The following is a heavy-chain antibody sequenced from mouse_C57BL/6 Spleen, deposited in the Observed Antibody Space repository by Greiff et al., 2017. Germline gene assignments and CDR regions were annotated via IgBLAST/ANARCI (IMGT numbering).Heavy chain of an antibody. CDR3: ARYPYIYGSSYWYFDV. Sequence: EVMLVESGGGLVKPGGSLKLSCAASGFTFSDYGMHWVRQAPEKGLEWVAYISSGSSTIYYADTVKGRFTISRDNAKNTLFLQMTSLRSEDTAMYYCARYPYIYGSSYWYFDVWGTGTTVTVSS. V-gene: IGHV5-17*01. D-gene: IGHD1-1*01. CDR2: ISSGSSTI. CDR1: GFTFSDYG. J-gene: IGHJ1*03.